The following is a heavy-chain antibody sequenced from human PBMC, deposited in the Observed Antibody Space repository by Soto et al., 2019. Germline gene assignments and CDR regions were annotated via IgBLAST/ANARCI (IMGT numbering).Heavy chain of an antibody. CDR2: ISYDGSNK. CDR3: AKSLWCGENSYYYGMDV. Sequence: QVQLVESGGGVVQPGRSLRLSCAASGFTFSSYGMHWVRQAPGKGLEWVAVISYDGSNKYYADSVKGRFTISRDNSKNTRYLPMNSLRAEDTAVYYCAKSLWCGENSYYYGMDVWGQGTTVTVSS. J-gene: IGHJ6*02. D-gene: IGHD3-10*01. V-gene: IGHV3-30*18. CDR1: GFTFSSYG.